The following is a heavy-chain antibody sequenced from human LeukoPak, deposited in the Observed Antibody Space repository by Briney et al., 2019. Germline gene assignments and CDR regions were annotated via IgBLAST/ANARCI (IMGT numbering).Heavy chain of an antibody. J-gene: IGHJ4*02. CDR2: IIPIFGTA. D-gene: IGHD5-18*01. Sequence: GASVKVSCKASGGTFSSYAISWVRQAPGQGLEWMGGIIPIFGTANYAQNFQGRVTITRDTSANTAYMELSSLRSEDTAVYYCARESPQRSGYSYPHWGQGTLVTVSS. CDR1: GGTFSSYA. V-gene: IGHV1-69*05. CDR3: ARESPQRSGYSYPH.